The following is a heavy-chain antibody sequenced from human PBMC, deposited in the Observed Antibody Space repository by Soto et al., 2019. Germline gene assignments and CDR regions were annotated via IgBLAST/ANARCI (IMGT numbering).Heavy chain of an antibody. D-gene: IGHD4-17*01. CDR2: ISAYNGNT. CDR3: ARDSGYGDYEAVVDV. J-gene: IGHJ6*02. CDR1: GYTFTSYG. Sequence: QVQLVQSGAEVKKPGASVKVSCKASGYTFTSYGISWVRQAPGQGLEWMGRISAYNGNTNYAQKLQGRVTMTTDTATSTAYMELSSLRSDDTGVYYCARDSGYGDYEAVVDVWGQGTTVTVSS. V-gene: IGHV1-18*01.